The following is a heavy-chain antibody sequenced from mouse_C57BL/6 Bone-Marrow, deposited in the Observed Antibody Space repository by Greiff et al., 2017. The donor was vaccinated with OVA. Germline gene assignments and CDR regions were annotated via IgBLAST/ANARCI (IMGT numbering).Heavy chain of an antibody. J-gene: IGHJ1*03. CDR2: ISYSGST. D-gene: IGHD1-1*01. CDR3: ARDVSSDWYFDV. V-gene: IGHV3-8*01. CDR1: GYSITSDY. Sequence: EVQVVESGPGLAKPSQTLSLTCSVSGYSITSDYWNWLRKFPGNKLEYMGYISYSGSTYYNPSPKSRISITRNTSKNQYYLQLSAVTTEETATDYCARDVSSDWYFDVWGTGTTVTFSS.